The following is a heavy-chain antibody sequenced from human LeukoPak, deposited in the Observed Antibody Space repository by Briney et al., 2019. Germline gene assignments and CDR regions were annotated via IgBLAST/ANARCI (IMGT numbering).Heavy chain of an antibody. D-gene: IGHD3-3*01. V-gene: IGHV1-69*01. CDR3: ARVEGPLRFDP. Sequence: GASVKVSCKASGGTFSSYAISWVRQAPGQGLEWMGGIIPIFGTANYAQKFQGRVTITADESTSTAYMELSSLRSEVTAVYYCARVEGPLRFDPWGQGTLVTVSS. CDR1: GGTFSSYA. J-gene: IGHJ5*02. CDR2: IIPIFGTA.